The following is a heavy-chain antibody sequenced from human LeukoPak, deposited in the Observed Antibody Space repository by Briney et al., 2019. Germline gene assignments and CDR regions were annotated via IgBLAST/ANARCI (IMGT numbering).Heavy chain of an antibody. CDR3: AKYYRESSGGSPLDD. CDR2: IRYDGSNK. D-gene: IGHD3-22*01. J-gene: IGHJ4*02. V-gene: IGHV3-30*02. CDR1: GFSFSNYG. Sequence: GGSLRLSCVASGFSFSNYGMHWVRQAPGKGLEWVAFIRYDGSNKYYADSVKGRFTISRDSSKNTLYLEMSSLRVEDTAVYYCAKYYRESSGGSPLDDWGQGTRVTVSS.